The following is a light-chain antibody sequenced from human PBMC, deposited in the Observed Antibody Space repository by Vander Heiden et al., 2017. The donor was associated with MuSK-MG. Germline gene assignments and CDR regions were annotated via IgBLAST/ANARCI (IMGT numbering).Light chain of an antibody. CDR1: ELGDKD. V-gene: IGLV3-1*01. Sequence: SYELTQPPSVSVSPGQTASITCSGDELGDKDVCWYQQKPGQSPVLVIYQDDERPSGIPERFSGSKSGNTATLTISGTRAMDEADYSCQAWDSSTVLFGGGTKLTVL. CDR2: QDD. J-gene: IGLJ2*01. CDR3: QAWDSSTVL.